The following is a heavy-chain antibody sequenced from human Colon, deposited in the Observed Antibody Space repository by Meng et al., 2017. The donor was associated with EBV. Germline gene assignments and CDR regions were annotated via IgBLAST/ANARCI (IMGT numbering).Heavy chain of an antibody. CDR3: ARVGWRQWSFDL. Sequence: QVQLHAPAPGPVKPSQTLSLTCPVSGGLIRSGDYSWSWIRQPPGTGMELIGHIYYSGSTSYNPSLKSRVTISVDTSNNQFSLKLSSVTAADTAVYYCARVGWRQWSFDLWGRGTLVTVSS. D-gene: IGHD5-18*01. J-gene: IGHJ2*01. CDR2: IYYSGST. V-gene: IGHV4-30-4*01. CDR1: GGLIRSGDYS.